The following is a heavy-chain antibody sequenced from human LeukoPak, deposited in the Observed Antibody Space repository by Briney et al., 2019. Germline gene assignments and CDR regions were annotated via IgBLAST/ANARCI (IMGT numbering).Heavy chain of an antibody. Sequence: WGSLRLSCVASGFTFSNYAMSWVRQAPGKGLEWVSGISGSGGTTYYADSAKGRFTITRDNSKNTLYLRRSSLRVEDTAIYYCVKGSTAMVTYYFDYWGQGTLVTVSS. CDR3: VKGSTAMVTYYFDY. CDR2: ISGSGGTT. D-gene: IGHD5-18*01. V-gene: IGHV3-23*01. CDR1: GFTFSNYA. J-gene: IGHJ4*02.